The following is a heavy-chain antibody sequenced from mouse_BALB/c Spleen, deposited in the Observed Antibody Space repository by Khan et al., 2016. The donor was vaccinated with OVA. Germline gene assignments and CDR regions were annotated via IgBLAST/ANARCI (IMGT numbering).Heavy chain of an antibody. CDR2: ISGDSNTI. V-gene: IGHV5-17*02. D-gene: IGHD1-1*01. CDR1: GFTFSSYG. CDR3: ATSYFYGYYFDY. Sequence: EVELVESGGDLVQPGGSRKLSCAASGFTFSSYGMYWVRQAPEKGLEWVAYISGDSNTIYYADTVKGRFTISRDNPRNTLFLQMTSLMSEDTAMYYCATSYFYGYYFDYWGPGTTLTVPS. J-gene: IGHJ2*01.